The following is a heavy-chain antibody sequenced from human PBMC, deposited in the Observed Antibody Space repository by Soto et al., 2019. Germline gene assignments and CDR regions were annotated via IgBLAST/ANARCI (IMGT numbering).Heavy chain of an antibody. Sequence: QVQLQESGPGLVKPSQTLSLTCTVSGGSISSGSYYWSWIRQHPGKGLEWMGYIYYSGSTCYNRSLKSRVTISVDTSKNQFSLKLSSVTAADTAVYYCARGSWSFYYFDYWGQGTLVTVSS. J-gene: IGHJ4*02. D-gene: IGHD3-10*01. CDR3: ARGSWSFYYFDY. CDR1: GGSISSGSYY. V-gene: IGHV4-31*03. CDR2: IYYSGST.